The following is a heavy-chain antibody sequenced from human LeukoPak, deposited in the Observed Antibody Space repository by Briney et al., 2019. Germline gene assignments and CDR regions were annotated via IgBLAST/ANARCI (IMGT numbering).Heavy chain of an antibody. CDR1: GGSISSYY. CDR2: IYYSGST. D-gene: IGHD5-12*01. J-gene: IGHJ4*02. CDR3: ARLYGVPTLFDY. V-gene: IGHV4-59*01. Sequence: SETLSLTCTVSGGSISSYYWSWIRQPPGKGLEWIGYIYYSGSTNYNPSLKSRVTISVDTSKNQFSLKLSSVTAADTAVYYCARLYGVPTLFDYWGQGTLVTVSS.